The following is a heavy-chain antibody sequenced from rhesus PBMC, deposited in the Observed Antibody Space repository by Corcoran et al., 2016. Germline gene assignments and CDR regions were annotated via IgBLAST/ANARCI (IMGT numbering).Heavy chain of an antibody. J-gene: IGHJ4*01. CDR1: GYSISSGYS. V-gene: IGHV4-99*01. CDR3: ARRRFPQSGSSSPIDY. CDR2: ISGSSGST. Sequence: QVQLQESGPGLVKPSETLSLTCAVSGYSISSGYSWGWFRHPPGKGLGNIGYISGSSGSTNYNPSLKSRVTISKDTSKNQFSLKLSSVTAADTAVYYCARRRFPQSGSSSPIDYWGQGVLVTVSS. D-gene: IGHD4-29*01.